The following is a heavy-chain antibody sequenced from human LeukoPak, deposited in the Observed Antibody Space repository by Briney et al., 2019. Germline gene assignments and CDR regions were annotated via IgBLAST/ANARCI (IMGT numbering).Heavy chain of an antibody. V-gene: IGHV3-33*01. CDR3: ATPREVGYYYGMDV. Sequence: PGGSLRLSCAASGFTFSSYGMHWVHQAPGKGLEWVAVIWYDGSNKYYADSVKGRFTISRDNSKNTLYLQMNSLRAEDTAVYYCATPREVGYYYGMDVWGQGTTVTVSS. D-gene: IGHD1-26*01. CDR1: GFTFSSYG. CDR2: IWYDGSNK. J-gene: IGHJ6*02.